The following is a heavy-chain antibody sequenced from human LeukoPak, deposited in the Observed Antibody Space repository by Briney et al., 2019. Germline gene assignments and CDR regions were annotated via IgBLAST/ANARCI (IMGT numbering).Heavy chain of an antibody. V-gene: IGHV4-59*01. CDR2: IYYSGST. CDR3: ARAAAGGSWHSYYYYYYMDV. J-gene: IGHJ6*03. CDR1: GGSISGYY. Sequence: PSETLSLTCTVSGGSISGYYWSWIRQPPGKGLEWIGYIYYSGSTNYNPSLKSRVTISVDTSKNQFSLKLSSVTAADTAVYYCARAAAGGSWHSYYYYYYMDVWGTGTTVTVSS. D-gene: IGHD2-15*01.